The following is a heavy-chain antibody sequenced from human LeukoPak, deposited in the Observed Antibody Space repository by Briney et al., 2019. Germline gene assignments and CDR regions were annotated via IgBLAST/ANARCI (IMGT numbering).Heavy chain of an antibody. V-gene: IGHV4-59*12. CDR1: GGSISSYY. D-gene: IGHD3-9*01. J-gene: IGHJ4*02. Sequence: SETLSLTCTVSGGSISSYYWSWIRQPPGKGLEWIGYIYYSGSTNYNPSLKSRVTISVDTSKNQFSLKLSSVTAADTAVYYCARDWVYDILTGYHKKAADYWGQGTLVTVSS. CDR3: ARDWVYDILTGYHKKAADY. CDR2: IYYSGST.